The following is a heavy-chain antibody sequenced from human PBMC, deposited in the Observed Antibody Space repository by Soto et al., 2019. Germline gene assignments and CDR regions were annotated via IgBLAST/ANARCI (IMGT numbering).Heavy chain of an antibody. CDR1: GYTFTGYY. J-gene: IGHJ6*02. CDR2: INPNSGGT. CDR3: ARAVWAEAGSGEYAIDV. D-gene: IGHD6-19*01. V-gene: IGHV1-2*02. Sequence: GCSVKVSCKASGYTFTGYYMHWVRQAPGQGLEWMGWINPNSGGTNYAQKFQGRVTMTRDTSISTAYMELSRLRSDDRAVYYCARAVWAEAGSGEYAIDVCGQGSTVTVSS.